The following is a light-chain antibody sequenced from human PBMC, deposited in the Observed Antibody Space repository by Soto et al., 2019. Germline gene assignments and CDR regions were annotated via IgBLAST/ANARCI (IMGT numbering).Light chain of an antibody. J-gene: IGLJ3*02. V-gene: IGLV2-14*01. CDR1: SSDVGGYDF. CDR2: EVT. Sequence: QSALTQPASVSGSPGQSITISCTGTSSDVGGYDFVSWYQQHPAKAPRLIISEVTNRPSGVSSRFSGSKSGSTASLTISGLQAEDEADYFCSSFTSRDTLVFGGGTKVTVL. CDR3: SSFTSRDTLV.